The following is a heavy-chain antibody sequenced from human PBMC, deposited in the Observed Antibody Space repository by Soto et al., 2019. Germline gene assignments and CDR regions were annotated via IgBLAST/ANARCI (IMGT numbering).Heavy chain of an antibody. J-gene: IGHJ6*02. CDR2: ISAYNGNT. V-gene: IGHV1-18*01. Sequence: ASVKVSCKASGYTFASYGISWGRQAPGQGLEWMGWISAYNGNTNYAQKLQGRVTMTTDTSTSTAYMELRSLRSDDTAVYYCARGVYYYGSGREPYYYYYGMDVWGQ. CDR3: ARGVYYYGSGREPYYYYYGMDV. D-gene: IGHD3-10*01. CDR1: GYTFASYG.